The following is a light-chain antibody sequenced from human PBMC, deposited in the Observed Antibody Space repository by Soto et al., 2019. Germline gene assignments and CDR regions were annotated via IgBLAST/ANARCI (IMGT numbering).Light chain of an antibody. CDR2: GAS. Sequence: DIVLTQSPGTLSLSPGERATLSCRASQSVTSNYLAWYQQKPGQAPRLLIYGASSRVTGIPDRFGGSGSGTDFTLTISRLEPEDFAVYYCQQYGRSPLTFGGGTKVETK. CDR1: QSVTSNY. V-gene: IGKV3-20*01. CDR3: QQYGRSPLT. J-gene: IGKJ4*01.